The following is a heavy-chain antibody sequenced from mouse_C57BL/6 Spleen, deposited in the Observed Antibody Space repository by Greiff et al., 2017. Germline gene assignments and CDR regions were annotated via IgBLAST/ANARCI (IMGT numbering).Heavy chain of an antibody. CDR2: IYPGDGDT. V-gene: IGHV1-82*01. Sequence: VKLQESGPELVKPGASVKISCKASGYAFSSSWMNWVKQRPGKGLEWIGRIYPGDGDTNYNGKFKGKATLTADKSSSTAYMQLSSLTSEDSAVYCCAILYGNLYAMDYWGQGTSVTVSS. D-gene: IGHD2-1*01. J-gene: IGHJ4*01. CDR1: GYAFSSSW. CDR3: AILYGNLYAMDY.